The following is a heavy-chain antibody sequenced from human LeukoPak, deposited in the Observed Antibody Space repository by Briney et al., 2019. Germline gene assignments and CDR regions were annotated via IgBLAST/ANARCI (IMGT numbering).Heavy chain of an antibody. J-gene: IGHJ3*02. Sequence: ASVKVSCKASGYTFTGYYIHWVRQAPGQGLEWMGWINPNSGGTSYAQKFQGRVTMTRDTSTSTVYMELSSLRSEDTAVYYCARAGHYDSSGYPPSDAFDIWGQGTMVAVSS. CDR1: GYTFTGYY. CDR2: INPNSGGT. V-gene: IGHV1-2*02. D-gene: IGHD3-22*01. CDR3: ARAGHYDSSGYPPSDAFDI.